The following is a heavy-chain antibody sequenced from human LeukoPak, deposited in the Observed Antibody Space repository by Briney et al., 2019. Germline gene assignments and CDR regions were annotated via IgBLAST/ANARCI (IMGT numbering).Heavy chain of an antibody. Sequence: ASVKVSCKASGYTFTNYYMHWVRQAPGQGLEWVGIINPSGGSTAYAQKFQGRVSMTRDTSTSTVYMDLSSLRSEDTAAYYCVRERERGTYFIWGQGTLVTVSS. J-gene: IGHJ4*02. CDR1: GYTFTNYY. D-gene: IGHD3-10*01. CDR2: INPSGGST. CDR3: VRERERGTYFI. V-gene: IGHV1-46*01.